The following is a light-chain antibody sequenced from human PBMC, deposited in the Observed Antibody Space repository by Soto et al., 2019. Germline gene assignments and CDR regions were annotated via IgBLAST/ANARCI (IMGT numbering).Light chain of an antibody. J-gene: IGKJ1*01. CDR2: GAS. V-gene: IGKV3-20*01. Sequence: EIVLTQSPGTLSLSPGDRATLSCRASQSVSAFLAWYQQKPGQAPRLLIYGASSRATGIPDRFSGSGSVTDFTLTISRLEPDDFATYYCQHYNSYSEAFGQGTKVELK. CDR3: QHYNSYSEA. CDR1: QSVSAF.